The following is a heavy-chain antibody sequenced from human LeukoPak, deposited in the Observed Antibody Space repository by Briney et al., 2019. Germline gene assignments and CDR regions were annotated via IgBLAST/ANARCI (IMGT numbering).Heavy chain of an antibody. Sequence: GGSERLSCAASGFTFSRYAKSWVRQAPGKGLEGVSGISRTVCRPYYADSVNGRFTISRDNSTNTLYLQMNSLRAEDTAVDNCAKVGNYGDYYFDYWGQGTLVTVSS. V-gene: IGHV3-23*01. D-gene: IGHD4-17*01. CDR2: ISRTVCRP. J-gene: IGHJ4*02. CDR1: GFTFSRYA. CDR3: AKVGNYGDYYFDY.